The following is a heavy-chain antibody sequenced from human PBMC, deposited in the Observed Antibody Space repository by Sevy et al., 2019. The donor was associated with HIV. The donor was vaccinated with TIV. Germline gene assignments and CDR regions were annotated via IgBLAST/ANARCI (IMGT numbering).Heavy chain of an antibody. J-gene: IGHJ4*02. D-gene: IGHD3-3*01. CDR2: IIPIFGTA. Sequence: ASVKVSCKASGGTFSSYAISWVRQAPGQGLEWMGGIIPIFGTANYAQKFQGRVTITADESTSTAYMELSSLRSEDTALYFCAREKGGIFGVVAGQFDSWGQGTLVTVSS. CDR1: GGTFSSYA. V-gene: IGHV1-69*13. CDR3: AREKGGIFGVVAGQFDS.